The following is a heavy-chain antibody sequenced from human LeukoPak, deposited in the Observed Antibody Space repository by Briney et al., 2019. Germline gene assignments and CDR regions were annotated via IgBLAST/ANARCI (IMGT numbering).Heavy chain of an antibody. CDR2: ISYDGSNK. J-gene: IGHJ4*02. CDR3: ASGIAAATDY. CDR1: GFTFSSYA. D-gene: IGHD6-13*01. Sequence: GGSLRLSCAASGFTFSSYAMHWVRQAPGKGLEWVAVISYDGSNKYYADSVKGRFTISRDNSKNTLYLQMNSLRAEDTAVYYCASGIAAATDYWGQGTLVTVSS. V-gene: IGHV3-30*04.